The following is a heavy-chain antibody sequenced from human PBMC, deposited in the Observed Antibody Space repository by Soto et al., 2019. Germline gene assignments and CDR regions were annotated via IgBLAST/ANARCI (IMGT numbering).Heavy chain of an antibody. CDR1: GFTFSSDS. Sequence: GGSLRLSCAASGFTFSSDSMNWVRQAPGKWLEWVSSISSSSSYIYYADSVKGRFTISRDNAKNSLYLQMNSLRAEDTAVYYCARVYGSGSYYKGDYFDYWGQGTLVTVSS. J-gene: IGHJ4*02. V-gene: IGHV3-21*01. CDR2: ISSSSSYI. CDR3: ARVYGSGSYYKGDYFDY. D-gene: IGHD3-10*01.